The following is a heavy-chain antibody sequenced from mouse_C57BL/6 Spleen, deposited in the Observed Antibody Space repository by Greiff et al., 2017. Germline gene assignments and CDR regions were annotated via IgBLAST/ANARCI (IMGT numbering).Heavy chain of an antibody. Sequence: VPLQQPGAELVKPGASVKLSCKASGYTFTSYWMQWVKQRPGQGLEWIGEIDPSDSYTYFNQKFTGKATLTVDTSSSTAYMQLSSLTSEDSAVYYCARRRTNYTLDVWGTGTTVTVSS. D-gene: IGHD2-12*01. J-gene: IGHJ1*03. V-gene: IGHV1-50*01. CDR2: IDPSDSYT. CDR3: ARRRTNYTLDV. CDR1: GYTFTSYW.